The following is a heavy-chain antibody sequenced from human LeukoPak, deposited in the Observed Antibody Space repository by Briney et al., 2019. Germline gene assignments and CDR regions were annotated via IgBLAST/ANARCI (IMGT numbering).Heavy chain of an antibody. CDR3: ARGLHLRYFDL. J-gene: IGHJ2*01. CDR1: GGSISSGGYS. CDR2: IYHSGST. D-gene: IGHD2-21*02. V-gene: IGHV4-30-2*01. Sequence: ASETLSFTCAVSGGSISSGGYSWSWIRQPPGKGLEWIGYIYHSGSTYYNPSLKSRVTISVDRSKNQFSLKLSSVTAADTAVYYCARGLHLRYFDLWGRGTLVTVSS.